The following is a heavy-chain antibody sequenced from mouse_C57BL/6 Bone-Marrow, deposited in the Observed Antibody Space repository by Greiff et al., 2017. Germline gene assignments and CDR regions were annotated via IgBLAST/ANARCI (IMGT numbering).Heavy chain of an antibody. CDR1: GFSLTSYG. D-gene: IGHD4-1*01. CDR3: ARGPNWDFDC. Sequence: QVQLQQSGPGLVQPSQSLSITCTVSGFSLTSYGVHWVRQSPGKGLEWLGVIWSGGSTDYNAAFISRLSISKDNSKSQVFFKMNSLQADDTAIYYCARGPNWDFDCWGQSATLTGSS. CDR2: IWSGGST. V-gene: IGHV2-2*01. J-gene: IGHJ2*01.